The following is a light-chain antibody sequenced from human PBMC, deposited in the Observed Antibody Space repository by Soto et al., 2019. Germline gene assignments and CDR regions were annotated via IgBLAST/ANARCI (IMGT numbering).Light chain of an antibody. CDR3: QSYDSSHVV. Sequence: QPVLTQPPSVSGAPGQRVTISCTGSSSNIGAGYDVHWYQQLPGTAPKLLMYGNSNRPSGVPDRFSGSKSGTSASLAITGLQAEDEADYYCQSYDSSHVVFGGGTKLTVL. CDR2: GNS. V-gene: IGLV1-40*01. CDR1: SSNIGAGYD. J-gene: IGLJ2*01.